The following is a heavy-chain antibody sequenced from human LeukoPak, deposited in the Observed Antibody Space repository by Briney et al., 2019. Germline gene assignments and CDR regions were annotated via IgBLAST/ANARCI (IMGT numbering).Heavy chain of an antibody. Sequence: ASVKVSCKASDYTFTSYGISWVRQAPGQGLEWMGWISGYNGYTHYAHNLQGRVTMTTDTSTSTAYMELRSLRSDDTAVYYCARDEARYSSGYYPNWFDPWGQGTLVTVSS. CDR1: DYTFTSYG. CDR3: ARDEARYSSGYYPNWFDP. V-gene: IGHV1-18*01. D-gene: IGHD3-22*01. J-gene: IGHJ5*02. CDR2: ISGYNGYT.